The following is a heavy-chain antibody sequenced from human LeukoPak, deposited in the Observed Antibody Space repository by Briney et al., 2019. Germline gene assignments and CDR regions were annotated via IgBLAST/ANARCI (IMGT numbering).Heavy chain of an antibody. CDR2: INHDGSDK. CDR1: GFTFSTYW. V-gene: IGHV3-7*02. Sequence: QPGGSLRLSCAASGFTFSTYWMSWVRQAPGKGLEWVANINHDGSDKYYVDSVKGRFTISRDNAKNSLYLQMNSLRAEDTAVYYCARNSGWYGGGNYFDYWGQGTLVTVSS. CDR3: ARNSGWYGGGNYFDY. D-gene: IGHD6-19*01. J-gene: IGHJ4*02.